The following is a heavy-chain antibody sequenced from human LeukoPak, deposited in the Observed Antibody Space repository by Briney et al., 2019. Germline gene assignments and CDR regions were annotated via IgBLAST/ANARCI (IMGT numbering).Heavy chain of an antibody. CDR2: INPNSGGT. J-gene: IGHJ4*02. CDR3: ARDSYEDYYYDY. D-gene: IGHD5-18*01. V-gene: IGHV1-2*02. CDR1: GYTFTGYY. Sequence: ASVKVSCKASGYTFTGYYMHWVRQAPGQGLEWMGWINPNSGGTNYAQKFQGRVTMTRDTSISTAYMELSRLRSDDTALFYCARDSYEDYYYDYWGQGTLVTVSS.